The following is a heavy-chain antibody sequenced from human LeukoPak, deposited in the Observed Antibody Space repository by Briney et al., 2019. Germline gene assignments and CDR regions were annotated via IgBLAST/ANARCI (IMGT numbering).Heavy chain of an antibody. J-gene: IGHJ3*02. CDR2: IYNIRTT. Sequence: PSETLSLTCNVSGGSVTSNNFHWGWIRQPPGKGLEWIGIIYNIRTTSYSPSLKSRVTISVDTSENQFSLKMTSMTAADTAMYFCARRMIMVRDAFDRWGPGTMVTVSS. V-gene: IGHV4-39*07. CDR3: ARRMIMVRDAFDR. CDR1: GGSVTSNNFH. D-gene: IGHD3-10*01.